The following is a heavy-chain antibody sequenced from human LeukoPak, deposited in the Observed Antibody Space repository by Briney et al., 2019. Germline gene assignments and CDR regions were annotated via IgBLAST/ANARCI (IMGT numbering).Heavy chain of an antibody. D-gene: IGHD6-19*01. V-gene: IGHV3-66*01. CDR3: ASASAWYRIDY. CDR1: GFSVSSNY. CDR2: IYSGGTT. Sequence: GGSLRLSCAVSGFSVSSNYMSWVRQAPGKGLEWVSLIYSGGTTYYGDAVKGRFTISRDNSKNTLYLQTSSLRAEDTAVYYCASASAWYRIDYWGQGTLVTVSS. J-gene: IGHJ4*02.